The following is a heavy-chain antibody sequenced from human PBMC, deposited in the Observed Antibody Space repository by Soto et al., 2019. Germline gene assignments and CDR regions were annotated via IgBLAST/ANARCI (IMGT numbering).Heavy chain of an antibody. V-gene: IGHV4-34*01. CDR1: GGSFSGYY. J-gene: IGHJ3*02. Sequence: SETLSLTCAVYGGSFSGYYWSWIRQPPGKGLGWIGEINHSGSTNYNPSLKSRVTISVDTSKNQFSLKLSSVTAADTAVYYCARPGYSSGWYKAAFDIWGQRTMVTVSS. CDR3: ARPGYSSGWYKAAFDI. D-gene: IGHD6-19*01. CDR2: INHSGST.